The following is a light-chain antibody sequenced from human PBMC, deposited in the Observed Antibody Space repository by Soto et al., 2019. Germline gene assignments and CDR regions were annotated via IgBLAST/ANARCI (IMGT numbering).Light chain of an antibody. J-gene: IGKJ1*01. CDR1: QSISAW. CDR3: QQYNDYSWT. CDR2: KAS. Sequence: DIQMTQSPSTLSASVGDSVSINCRASQSISAWLAWYQQKPGKAPRLLIYKASTLEIGVPSRFSGSGSGTEFTLTISSLQPDDVAIYYCQQYNDYSWTFGQGTKV. V-gene: IGKV1-5*03.